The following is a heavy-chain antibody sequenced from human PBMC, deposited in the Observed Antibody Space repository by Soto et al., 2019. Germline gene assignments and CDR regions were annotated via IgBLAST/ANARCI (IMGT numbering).Heavy chain of an antibody. CDR3: ASKVSESSDY. Sequence: QVQLVQSGAEVKKPGSSVKVSCKASGGTFSSYTISWVRQAPGQGLEWMGRIIPILDIANYAQKFQGRVTITADKSTSTAYMELSSLRSEDTAVYYCASKVSESSDYWGQGTLVTVSS. CDR1: GGTFSSYT. J-gene: IGHJ4*02. D-gene: IGHD3-10*01. V-gene: IGHV1-69*02. CDR2: IIPILDIA.